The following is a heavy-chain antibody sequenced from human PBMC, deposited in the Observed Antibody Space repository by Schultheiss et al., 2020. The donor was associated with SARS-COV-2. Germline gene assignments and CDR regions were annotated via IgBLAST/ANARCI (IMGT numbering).Heavy chain of an antibody. V-gene: IGHV3-64D*06. CDR2: ISSNGGST. CDR1: GFTFSSYA. CDR3: AKGYDILTGSNWFDP. D-gene: IGHD3-9*01. Sequence: GGSLRLSCSASGFTFSSYAMHWVRQAPGKGLEYVSAISSNGGSTYYADSVKGRFTISRDNSKNTLYLQMSSLRAEDTAVYYCAKGYDILTGSNWFDPWGQGTLVTVSS. J-gene: IGHJ5*02.